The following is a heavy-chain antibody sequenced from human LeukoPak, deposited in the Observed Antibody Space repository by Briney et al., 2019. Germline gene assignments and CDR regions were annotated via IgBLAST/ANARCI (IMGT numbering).Heavy chain of an antibody. Sequence: SETLSLTCTVSGGSISSSSYYWGWIRQPPGKGLEWIGSIYYSGSTYYNPSLKSRVTISVDKSKNQFSLKLSSVTAADTAVYYCARTRDDSSGYYYEAWGQGTLVTVSS. CDR3: ARTRDDSSGYYYEA. CDR2: IYYSGST. CDR1: GGSISSSSYY. V-gene: IGHV4-39*07. D-gene: IGHD3-22*01. J-gene: IGHJ5*02.